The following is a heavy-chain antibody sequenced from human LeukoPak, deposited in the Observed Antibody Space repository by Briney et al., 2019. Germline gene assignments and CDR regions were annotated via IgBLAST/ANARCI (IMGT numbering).Heavy chain of an antibody. CDR1: GGSISSYY. V-gene: IGHV4-39*01. CDR3: ARISYSRGTY. J-gene: IGHJ4*02. Sequence: PSETLSLTCTFSGGSISSYYWAWIRQPPGKGLEWIGSIYYSGNTYYNPSLKSRVTISVDTSKNQFSLKLSSVTAADTAVYYCARISYSRGTYWGQGTLVTVSS. D-gene: IGHD6-25*01. CDR2: IYYSGNT.